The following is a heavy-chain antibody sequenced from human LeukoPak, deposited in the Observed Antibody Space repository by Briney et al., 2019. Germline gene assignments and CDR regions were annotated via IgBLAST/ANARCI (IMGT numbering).Heavy chain of an antibody. CDR3: ALGGSYFDY. J-gene: IGHJ4*02. Sequence: GGSLRLSCAASGFTFSSYGMQWVRQAPGKGLEWVAFIRFDGRNKYYADSVKGRSTISRDNSKNTLYLQMNSLRAEDTAVYYCALGGSYFDYWGQGTLVTVSS. CDR2: IRFDGRNK. CDR1: GFTFSSYG. V-gene: IGHV3-30*02. D-gene: IGHD3-10*01.